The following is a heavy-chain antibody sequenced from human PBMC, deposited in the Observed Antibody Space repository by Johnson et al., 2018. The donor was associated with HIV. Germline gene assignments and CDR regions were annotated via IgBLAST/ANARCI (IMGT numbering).Heavy chain of an antibody. D-gene: IGHD6-19*01. CDR1: GFTFDDYG. J-gene: IGHJ3*02. CDR3: ARDRARWSSGWYNDAFDI. Sequence: VQLVESGGGVVRPGGSPRLSCAASGFTFDDYGMSWVRQAPGKGLEWVSGSNWAGGSTGYGDSVKCRFTISRDNAKNSLYLQMNSLRVEDTALYYGARDRARWSSGWYNDAFDIWGQGTMVTVSS. CDR2: SNWAGGST. V-gene: IGHV3-20*04.